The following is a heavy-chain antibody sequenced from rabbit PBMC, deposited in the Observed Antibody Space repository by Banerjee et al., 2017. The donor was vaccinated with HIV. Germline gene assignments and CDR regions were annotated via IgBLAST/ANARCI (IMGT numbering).Heavy chain of an antibody. J-gene: IGHJ4*01. V-gene: IGHV1S45*01. D-gene: IGHD6-1*01. CDR1: GFSFSRSYW. CDR2: IYTGSGTT. Sequence: QEQLVESGGGLFQPGGSLALTCTASGFSFSRSYWICWVRQAPGKGLEWIACIYTGSGTTYYASWAKGRFTISKTSSTTVTLQMTSLTAADTATYFCARNVGDITYGYFTLWGPGTLVTVS. CDR3: ARNVGDITYGYFTL.